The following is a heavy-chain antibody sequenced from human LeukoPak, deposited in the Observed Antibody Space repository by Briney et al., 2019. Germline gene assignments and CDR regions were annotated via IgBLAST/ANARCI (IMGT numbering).Heavy chain of an antibody. Sequence: GSLRLSCAASGFTFSSYGMHWVRQAPGKGLEWVAIIWYDGRNKYYADSVKGRFTISRDNSKNTLYLQMNSLRAEDTAVYYCARENYGDHYFDYWGQGTLVTVSS. CDR2: IWYDGRNK. CDR1: GFTFSSYG. V-gene: IGHV3-33*01. D-gene: IGHD4-17*01. J-gene: IGHJ4*02. CDR3: ARENYGDHYFDY.